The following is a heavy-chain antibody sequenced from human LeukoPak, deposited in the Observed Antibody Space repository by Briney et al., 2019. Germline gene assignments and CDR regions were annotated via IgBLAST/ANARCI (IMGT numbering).Heavy chain of an antibody. D-gene: IGHD2/OR15-2a*01. CDR1: GFTFSSYW. V-gene: IGHV3-7*03. Sequence: GGSLRLSCAASGFTFSSYWMSWVRQAPGKGLEWVANIKQDGSEKYYVDSVKGRFTISRDNAKNSLYLQMNSLRAEDTALYYCAGGTSGEYYYYYGMDVRGQGSTVTVSS. J-gene: IGHJ6*02. CDR3: AGGTSGEYYYYYGMDV. CDR2: IKQDGSEK.